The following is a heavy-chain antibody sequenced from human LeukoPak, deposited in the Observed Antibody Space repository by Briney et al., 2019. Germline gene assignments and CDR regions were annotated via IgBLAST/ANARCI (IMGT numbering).Heavy chain of an antibody. D-gene: IGHD3-22*01. V-gene: IGHV3-74*01. CDR1: GFPFHTYW. CDR3: AREAYDSSGY. J-gene: IGHJ4*02. Sequence: GGSLRLSCAASGFPFHTYWMHWVRQAPGKGLVWVSRINSDGSSTSYADSVKGRFTISRDNAKNTLYLQMNSLRAEDTAVYYCAREAYDSSGYWGQGTLVTVSS. CDR2: INSDGSST.